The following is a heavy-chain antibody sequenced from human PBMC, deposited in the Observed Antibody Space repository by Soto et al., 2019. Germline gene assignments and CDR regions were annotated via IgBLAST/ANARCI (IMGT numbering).Heavy chain of an antibody. CDR2: INHSGST. CDR3: ARGESSSSTAMDV. V-gene: IGHV4-34*01. CDR1: GGSFSGYY. J-gene: IGHJ6*02. Sequence: QVQLQQLGAGRLKPAETLSLNCAVYGGSFSGYYWSWIRQPLGRGLEWFGDINHSGSTNYSPSLKSRVTISVDTSKNQFSLKLSSVTAADTAVYYCARGESSSSTAMDVWGQGTTVTVSS. D-gene: IGHD6-6*01.